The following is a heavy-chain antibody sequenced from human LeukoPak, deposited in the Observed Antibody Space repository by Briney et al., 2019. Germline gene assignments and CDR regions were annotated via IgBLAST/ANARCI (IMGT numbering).Heavy chain of an antibody. V-gene: IGHV1-2*02. CDR3: ARDPLGRDAFDI. CDR2: INPNSGGT. CDR1: GYTFTGYY. Sequence: ASVKVSCKASGYTFTGYYMHWVRQAPGQGLEWMGWINPNSGGTNYAQKFQGRVTMTRDTSISTAYMELSRLRSDDTAVYYCARDPLGRDAFDIWGQGTMVTVSS. J-gene: IGHJ3*02. D-gene: IGHD3-10*01.